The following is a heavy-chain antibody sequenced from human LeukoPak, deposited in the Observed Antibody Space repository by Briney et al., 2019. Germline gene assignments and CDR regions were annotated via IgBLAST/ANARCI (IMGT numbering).Heavy chain of an antibody. J-gene: IGHJ4*02. CDR1: GFTFSDYY. CDR2: ISSSSRYT. CDR3: ARQGLDCGGDCYYDY. D-gene: IGHD2-21*02. V-gene: IGHV3-11*03. Sequence: PGGSLRLSCAASGFTFSDYYMSWLRQAPGEGLEWVSYISSSSRYTNYADSVKGRFTISRDNAKNSLYLQMNSLRAEDTAVYYCARQGLDCGGDCYYDYWGQGTLVTVSS.